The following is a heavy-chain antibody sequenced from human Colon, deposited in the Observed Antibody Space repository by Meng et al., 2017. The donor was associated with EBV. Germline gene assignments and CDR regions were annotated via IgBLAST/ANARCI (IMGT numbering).Heavy chain of an antibody. D-gene: IGHD1-1*01. Sequence: QLKELGPGMAKPSVPLHPPCQASGCSLSNSRYYWGWIRQPPGKGLEWIGSIYYAGTTYYHPFLRTRVTMSMATSKSQVSLKLSSVTAADTDVYYCAKRDRNDLHYFDPWGQGTLVTVSS. CDR2: IYYAGTT. CDR3: AKRDRNDLHYFDP. J-gene: IGHJ5*02. CDR1: GCSLSNSRYY. V-gene: IGHV4-39*01.